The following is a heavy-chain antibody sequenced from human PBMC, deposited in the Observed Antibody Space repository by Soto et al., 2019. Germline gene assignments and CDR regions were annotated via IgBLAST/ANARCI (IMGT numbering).Heavy chain of an antibody. CDR2: INTYNADT. D-gene: IGHD4-17*01. V-gene: IGHV1-18*01. J-gene: IGHJ4*02. CDR1: GYTFTSYG. CDR3: ARDYGDYRPADY. Sequence: QVQLVQSGAEVKKPGASVKVSCKASGYTFTSYGISWVRLAPGQGLEWMGWINTYNADTNYAQKLQGRVFMTADISTRTAYMELRSLRSDDTAVYYCARDYGDYRPADYWGQGTLVTVSS.